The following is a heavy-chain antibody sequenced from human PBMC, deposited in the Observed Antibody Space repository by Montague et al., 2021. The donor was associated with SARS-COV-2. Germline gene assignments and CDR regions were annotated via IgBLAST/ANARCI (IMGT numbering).Heavy chain of an antibody. V-gene: IGHV4-39*01. Sequence: SETLSLTCTVSGGSIFSNSFYWGWIRQSPGQGLEWIGNVLSSGSTFYNPSLRSRVTMSEDMSKNQFSLKLMSVTAADTAVYYCARSTAETSHFDYWGQGTLVTVSS. D-gene: IGHD1-14*01. CDR1: GGSIFSNSFY. J-gene: IGHJ4*02. CDR2: VLSSGST. CDR3: ARSTAETSHFDY.